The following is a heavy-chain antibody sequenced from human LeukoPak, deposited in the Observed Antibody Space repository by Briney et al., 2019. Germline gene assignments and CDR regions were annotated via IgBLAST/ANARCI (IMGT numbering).Heavy chain of an antibody. CDR1: GFTVSSNY. J-gene: IGHJ4*02. CDR3: ARKNGYGPNFDY. Sequence: GGSLRLSCAASGFTVSSNYMSWVRQAPGKGLEWVSVIYSGGSTYYADSVKGRFPISRHNSKNTLYLQMNSLRAEDTAVYYCARKNGYGPNFDYWGQRTLSPSPQ. V-gene: IGHV3-53*04. D-gene: IGHD5-18*01. CDR2: IYSGGST.